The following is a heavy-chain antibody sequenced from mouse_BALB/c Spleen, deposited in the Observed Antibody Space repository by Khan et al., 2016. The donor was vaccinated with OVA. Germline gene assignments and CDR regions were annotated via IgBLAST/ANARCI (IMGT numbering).Heavy chain of an antibody. CDR2: ISYSGST. CDR3: ARYYYDYDGAFAY. Sequence: EVQLVESGPSLVKPSQTLSLTCSVTGDSITSGYWNWIRKFPGNKLEYMGYISYSGSTYYNPSLKSRISITRDTSKNQYYLQLNSVTTEDTATYYCARYYYDYDGAFAYWGQGTLVTVSA. D-gene: IGHD2-4*01. CDR1: GDSITSGY. V-gene: IGHV3-8*02. J-gene: IGHJ3*01.